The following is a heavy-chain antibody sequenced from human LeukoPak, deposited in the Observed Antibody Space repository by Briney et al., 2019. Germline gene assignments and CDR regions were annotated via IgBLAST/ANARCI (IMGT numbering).Heavy chain of an antibody. J-gene: IGHJ3*02. CDR3: AKDTKLIVIGAFDI. CDR1: SFTFSSYV. V-gene: IGHV3-23*01. CDR2: VSTTGGST. Sequence: GGSLRLSCGASSFTFSSYVMSWVRQAPGKGLEWVSTVSTTGGSTYYADSVKGRFTISRDNSKDTLYLQMNSLRAEDTAVYYCAKDTKLIVIGAFDIWGQGTMVTVSS. D-gene: IGHD1-26*01.